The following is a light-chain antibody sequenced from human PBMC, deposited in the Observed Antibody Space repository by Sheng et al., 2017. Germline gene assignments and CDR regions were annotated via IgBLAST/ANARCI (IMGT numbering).Light chain of an antibody. J-gene: IGLJ1*01. V-gene: IGLV3-1*01. CDR2: EDN. CDR1: KLGDKY. Sequence: SYELTQPPSVSVSPGQTASITCSGDKLGDKYACWYQQKPGQSSVLVIYEDNKRPSGIPERFSGSNSGNTATLTISGTQAMDEADYYCQAWDSSSYVFGTGTKVTVL. CDR3: QAWDSSSYV.